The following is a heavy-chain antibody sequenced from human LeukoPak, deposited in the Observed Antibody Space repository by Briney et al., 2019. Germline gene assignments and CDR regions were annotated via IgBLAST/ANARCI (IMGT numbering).Heavy chain of an antibody. J-gene: IGHJ6*02. Sequence: GRSLRLSCAASGFTFSSYAMHWVRQAPGKGLEWVAVISYDGSNKYYADSVKGRFTISRDNSKSTLYLQMNSLRAEDTAVYYCARERVRAGDVYYGMDVWGQGTTVTVSS. CDR2: ISYDGSNK. CDR1: GFTFSSYA. V-gene: IGHV3-30*04. CDR3: ARERVRAGDVYYGMDV. D-gene: IGHD3-16*01.